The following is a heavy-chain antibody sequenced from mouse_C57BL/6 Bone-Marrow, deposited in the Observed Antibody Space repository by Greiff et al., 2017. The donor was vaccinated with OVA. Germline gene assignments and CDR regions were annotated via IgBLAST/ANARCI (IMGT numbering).Heavy chain of an antibody. V-gene: IGHV1-64*01. CDR2: IHPNSGST. CDR3: ARVDYGSSYVY. J-gene: IGHJ2*01. Sequence: VQLQQPGAELVKPGASVKLSCKASGYTFTSYWMHWVKQRPGQGLEWIGMIHPNSGSTNYNEKFKSKATLTVDKSSSTAYMQLSSLTSEDSAVYYCARVDYGSSYVYWGQGTTLTVSS. CDR1: GYTFTSYW. D-gene: IGHD1-1*01.